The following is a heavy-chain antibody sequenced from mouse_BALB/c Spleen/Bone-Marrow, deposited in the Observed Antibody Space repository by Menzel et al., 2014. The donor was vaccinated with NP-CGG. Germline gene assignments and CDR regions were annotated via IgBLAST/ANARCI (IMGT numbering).Heavy chain of an antibody. V-gene: IGHV1-7*01. CDR1: GYSFTSYW. CDR2: INPTNGYN. D-gene: IGHD1-1*02. J-gene: IGHJ4*01. CDR3: ARSPSLWSAMDY. Sequence: QVQLKHSGPELAKPGASVKMSCKASGYSFTSYWMYWIKQRPGQGLEWVGYINPTNGYNEYDQKFKDKATLTADKSSNTAHMQLSSLTSEDSAVYYCARSPSLWSAMDYWGQGTSVTVSS.